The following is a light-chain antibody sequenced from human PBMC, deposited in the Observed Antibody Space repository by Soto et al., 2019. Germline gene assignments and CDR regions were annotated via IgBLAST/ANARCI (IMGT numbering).Light chain of an antibody. CDR1: QSISSY. V-gene: IGKV1-39*01. CDR3: QQSYSTPT. CDR2: AAS. Sequence: DIQMTQSPSSLSASVGDRVTITCRASQSISSYFNWYPQKPGKAPKLLLYAASSLQSGAPSRFSGSVSGTDFTLTISSLQPEDVATYYCQQSYSTPTFGQGTKLEIK. J-gene: IGKJ2*01.